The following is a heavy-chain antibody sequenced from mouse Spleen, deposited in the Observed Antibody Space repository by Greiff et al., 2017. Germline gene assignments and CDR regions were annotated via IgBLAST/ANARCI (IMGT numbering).Heavy chain of an antibody. CDR3: AITGDAMDY. J-gene: IGHJ4*01. CDR2: ISDGGSYT. Sequence: DVMLVESGGGLVKPGGSLKLSCAASGFTFSSYAMSWVRQTPEKRLEWVATISDGGSYTYYPDNVKGRFTISRDNAKNNLYLQMSHLKSEDTAMYYCAITGDAMDYWGQGTSVTVSS. V-gene: IGHV5-4*03. D-gene: IGHD4-1*01. CDR1: GFTFSSYA.